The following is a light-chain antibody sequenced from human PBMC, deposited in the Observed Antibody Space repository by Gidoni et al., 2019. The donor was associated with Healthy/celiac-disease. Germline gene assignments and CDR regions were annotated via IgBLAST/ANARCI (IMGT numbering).Light chain of an antibody. V-gene: IGKV1-13*02. Sequence: AIQFTQSPSSLSASVGERVTITCRASQGISSAFAWYQQKPGTAPKLQIYDAHSLNSGVPSRLSGSGSGTDFTLPLRSMQPEYFATFYCQPLHSYPRTFGQGTQLEIK. J-gene: IGKJ2*01. CDR3: QPLHSYPRT. CDR1: QGISSA. CDR2: DAH.